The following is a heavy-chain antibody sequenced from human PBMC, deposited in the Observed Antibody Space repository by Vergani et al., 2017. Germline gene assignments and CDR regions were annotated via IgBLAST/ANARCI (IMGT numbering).Heavy chain of an antibody. Sequence: QVQLVQSGAEVKKPGSSVKVSCKASGGTFSSYAISWVRQAPGQGLEWMGRIIPILGIANYAQKFQGRVTMTRDTSTSTVYMELSSLRSEDTAVYYCARDPDSLRFLDPLGFDPWGQGTLVTVSS. V-gene: IGHV1-69*04. J-gene: IGHJ5*02. CDR2: IIPILGIA. D-gene: IGHD3-3*01. CDR3: ARDPDSLRFLDPLGFDP. CDR1: GGTFSSYA.